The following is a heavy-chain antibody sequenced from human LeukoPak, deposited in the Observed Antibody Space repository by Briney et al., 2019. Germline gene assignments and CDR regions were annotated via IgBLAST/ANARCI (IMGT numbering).Heavy chain of an antibody. J-gene: IGHJ4*02. CDR1: GFTFSSYG. V-gene: IGHV3-30*02. CDR2: IRYDGSNK. D-gene: IGHD5-18*01. Sequence: GGSLRLSCAASGFTFSSYGMHWVRQAPGKGLEWVAFIRYDGSNKYYADSVKGRFTISRDNSKNTLYLQMNSLRAEDTAVYYCARDRVDTAMGCFGYWGQGTLVTVSS. CDR3: ARDRVDTAMGCFGY.